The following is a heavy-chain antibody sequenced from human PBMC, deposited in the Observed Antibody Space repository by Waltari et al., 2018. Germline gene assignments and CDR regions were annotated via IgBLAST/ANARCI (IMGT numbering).Heavy chain of an antibody. Sequence: QVQLQESGPGLVKPSQTLSLTCTVSGGSVSSGAYSWTWVRQPPGKGLEWIGYVFYSGTTDYNPALRSRASLSIDISVDQFSLKLTSVTAADTAVYYCARVSGSFDIGTGVHVPHYYYGLDVWGQGTTVTVSS. D-gene: IGHD3-9*01. V-gene: IGHV4-30-4*07. CDR1: GGSVSSGAYS. J-gene: IGHJ6*02. CDR3: ARVSGSFDIGTGVHVPHYYYGLDV. CDR2: VFYSGTT.